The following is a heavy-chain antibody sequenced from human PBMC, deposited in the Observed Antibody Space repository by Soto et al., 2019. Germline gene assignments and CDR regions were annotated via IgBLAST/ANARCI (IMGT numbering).Heavy chain of an antibody. V-gene: IGHV1-3*01. CDR2: INAGNGNT. CDR3: ARDILFDY. Sequence: ASVKVSCKASEYTFPNSALHWVRQAPGQRLEWMGWINAGNGNTKYSQKFQGRVTITRDTSASTAYMELSSLRSEDTAVYYCARDILFDYWGQGTLVTVSS. J-gene: IGHJ4*02. CDR1: EYTFPNSA. D-gene: IGHD2-15*01.